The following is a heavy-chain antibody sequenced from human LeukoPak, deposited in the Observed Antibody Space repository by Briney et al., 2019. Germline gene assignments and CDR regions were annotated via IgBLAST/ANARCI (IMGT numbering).Heavy chain of an antibody. CDR1: GFTFSDYN. CDR3: AKRSGYTTGWFFDF. V-gene: IGHV3-11*01. J-gene: IGHJ4*02. D-gene: IGHD6-19*01. Sequence: GGSLRLSCAASGFTFSDYNMNWVRQAPGKGLEWVSYITNGGSTIHHADSVKGRFTISRDNAKKTLYLQMNSLRAEDTAVFYCAKRSGYTTGWFFDFWGQGTLVTVSS. CDR2: ITNGGSTI.